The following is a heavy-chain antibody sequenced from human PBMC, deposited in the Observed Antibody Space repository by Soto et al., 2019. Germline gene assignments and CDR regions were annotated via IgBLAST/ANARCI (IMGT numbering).Heavy chain of an antibody. Sequence: WTWIRLSPGKGLEWIGYIYYRGITNYNPSLKSRVTISEDKSKNQFSLRLTSVTAADTAVYYCARGHPMNFNNYYYYMDVWGKGTTVNVSS. V-gene: IGHV4-59*01. J-gene: IGHJ6*03. D-gene: IGHD3-22*01. CDR3: ARGHPMNFNNYYYYMDV. CDR2: IYYRGIT.